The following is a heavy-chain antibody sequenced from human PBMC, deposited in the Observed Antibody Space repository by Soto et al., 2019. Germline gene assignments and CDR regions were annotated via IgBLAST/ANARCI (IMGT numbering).Heavy chain of an antibody. CDR2: IYYSGST. J-gene: IGHJ5*02. D-gene: IGHD3-22*01. Sequence: SETLSLTCTVSGGPISSSSYYWGWIRQPPGKGLEWIGSIYYSGSTYYNPSLKSRVTISVDTSKNQFSLKLSSVTAADTAVYYCARHFQSYYYDSSGYYEPIPFDPWGQGTLVTVSS. CDR1: GGPISSSSYY. CDR3: ARHFQSYYYDSSGYYEPIPFDP. V-gene: IGHV4-39*01.